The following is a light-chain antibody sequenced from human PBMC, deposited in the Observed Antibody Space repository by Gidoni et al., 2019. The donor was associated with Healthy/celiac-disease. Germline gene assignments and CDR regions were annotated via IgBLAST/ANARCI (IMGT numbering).Light chain of an antibody. CDR3: QQSYSTPQYT. CDR2: AAS. J-gene: IGKJ2*01. V-gene: IGKV1-39*01. CDR1: QSISSY. Sequence: DIQMTQSASSLSATVGDRVTITCRASQSISSYLHWYQQKPGKAPKLLIYAASSLQSGVPSRFSGSGSGTDFTLTISSLPPEDFATYYCQQSYSTPQYTFXQXTKLEIK.